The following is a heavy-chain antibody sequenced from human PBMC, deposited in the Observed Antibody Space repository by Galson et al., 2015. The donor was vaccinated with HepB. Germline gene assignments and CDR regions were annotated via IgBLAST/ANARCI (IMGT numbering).Heavy chain of an antibody. CDR2: IYSGGST. CDR1: GFTVSSNY. D-gene: IGHD3-10*01. J-gene: IGHJ6*03. Sequence: SLRLSCAASGFTVSSNYMSWVRQAPGKGLEWVSVIYSGGSTYYADSVKGRFTISRDNSKNTLYLQMNSLRAEDTAVYYCASSYGSGSYYYYYMDVWDKGTTVTVSS. CDR3: ASSYGSGSYYYYYMDV. V-gene: IGHV3-66*01.